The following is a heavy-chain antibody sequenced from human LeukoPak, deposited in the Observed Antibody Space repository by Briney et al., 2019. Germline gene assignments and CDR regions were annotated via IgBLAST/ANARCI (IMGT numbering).Heavy chain of an antibody. CDR2: ISYDGSNK. D-gene: IGHD3-3*01. J-gene: IGHJ6*02. Sequence: GGSLRLSCAASGFTFSSYAMSWVRQAPGKGLEWVAVISYDGSNKYYADSVKGRFTISGDNSKNTLYLQMNSLRAEDTAVYYCAKAMDFWSGPNPFYYYYGMDVWGQGTTVTVSS. CDR1: GFTFSSYA. V-gene: IGHV3-30*18. CDR3: AKAMDFWSGPNPFYYYYGMDV.